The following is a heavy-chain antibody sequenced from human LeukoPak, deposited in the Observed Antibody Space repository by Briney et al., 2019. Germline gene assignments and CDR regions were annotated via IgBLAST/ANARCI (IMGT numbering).Heavy chain of an antibody. CDR3: AREKGSSGYPYYFDY. J-gene: IGHJ4*02. D-gene: IGHD3-22*01. CDR1: GFTFSTYA. V-gene: IGHV3-48*01. CDR2: ISDSGDTI. Sequence: GGSLRLSCAASGFTFSTYAMNWVRQAPGKGLEWLLYISDSGDTINYADSVKGRFTISRDNAKNSLYLQMNSLRAEDTAVYYCAREKGSSGYPYYFDYWGQGTLVTVSS.